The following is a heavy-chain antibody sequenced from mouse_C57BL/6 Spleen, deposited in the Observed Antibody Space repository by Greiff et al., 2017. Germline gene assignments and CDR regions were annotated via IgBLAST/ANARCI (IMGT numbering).Heavy chain of an antibody. D-gene: IGHD1-2*01. J-gene: IGHJ4*01. CDR2: INPYNGGT. CDR3: ARHYQGAMDY. CDR1: GYTFTDYY. Sequence: VQLQQPGPVLVKPGASVKMSCKASGYTFTDYYMNWVKQSHGKSLEWIGVINPYNGGTSYNQKFKGKATLTVDKSSSTAYMELNSLTSEDSAVYYCARHYQGAMDYWGQGTSVTVSS. V-gene: IGHV1-19*01.